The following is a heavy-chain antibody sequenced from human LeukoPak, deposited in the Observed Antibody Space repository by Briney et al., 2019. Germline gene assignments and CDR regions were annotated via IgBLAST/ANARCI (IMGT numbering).Heavy chain of an antibody. J-gene: IGHJ3*02. Sequence: ASVKVSCTASGGTFSSYAISWVRQAPGQGLEWMGGIIPIFGTANYAQKFQGRVTITADESTSTAYMELSSLRSEDTAVYYCARVRDGYGSLDAFDIWGQGTMVTVSS. CDR3: ARVRDGYGSLDAFDI. CDR1: GGTFSSYA. D-gene: IGHD5-24*01. CDR2: IIPIFGTA. V-gene: IGHV1-69*13.